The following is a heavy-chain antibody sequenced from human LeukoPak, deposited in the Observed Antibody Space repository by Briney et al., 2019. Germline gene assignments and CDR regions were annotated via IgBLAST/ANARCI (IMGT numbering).Heavy chain of an antibody. J-gene: IGHJ4*02. V-gene: IGHV3-73*01. Sequence: PGGSLRLSCAASGFTFSGSAMHWVRQASGKGLEWVGRIRSKANIYATAYAASVKGRFTISRDDSKNTAYLQMNSLKTEDTAVYYCTTDGVGVEGATYDNWGQGTLVSVSS. CDR2: IRSKANIYAT. CDR1: GFTFSGSA. D-gene: IGHD1-26*01. CDR3: TTDGVGVEGATYDN.